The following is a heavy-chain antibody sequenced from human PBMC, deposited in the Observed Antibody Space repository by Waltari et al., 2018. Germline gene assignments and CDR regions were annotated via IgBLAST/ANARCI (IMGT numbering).Heavy chain of an antibody. D-gene: IGHD3-22*01. Sequence: EVQPVESGGGLVHHGGSLRLSCAASGFTFSSYWISWVRQAPGKGLEWVANIKQDGSEKYYVDSVKGRFTISRDNAKNSLYLQMNSLRAEDTAVYYCARDYYDRIDYWGQGTLVTVSS. CDR1: GFTFSSYW. CDR2: IKQDGSEK. CDR3: ARDYYDRIDY. V-gene: IGHV3-7*01. J-gene: IGHJ4*02.